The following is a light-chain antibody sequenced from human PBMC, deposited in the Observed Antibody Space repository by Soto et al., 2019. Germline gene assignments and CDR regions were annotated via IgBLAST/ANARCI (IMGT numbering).Light chain of an antibody. CDR3: QQYGSSRLT. Sequence: EIVLTQSPGTLSLSPGERATLSCRASQSVSSTYLAWYQQKPGQAPRLLIYDASSRATGIPDRFSGSGSGTDFTLTISRLEPEDFAVYYCQQYGSSRLTFGGGTKVEIK. J-gene: IGKJ4*01. CDR1: QSVSSTY. CDR2: DAS. V-gene: IGKV3-20*01.